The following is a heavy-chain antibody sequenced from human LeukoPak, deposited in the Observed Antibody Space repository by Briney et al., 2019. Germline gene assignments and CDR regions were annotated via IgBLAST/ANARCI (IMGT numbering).Heavy chain of an antibody. CDR3: ARVAEDCSSTSCYAGVDY. Sequence: ASVKVSCKASRYTFTSYGISWVRPAPGQGLECMGWISAYNGNTNYAQKPQGRVTMTTDTSTSTAYMELRTLRSDDTAVYYCARVAEDCSSTSCYAGVDYWGQGTLVTVSS. CDR1: RYTFTSYG. J-gene: IGHJ4*02. V-gene: IGHV1-18*01. CDR2: ISAYNGNT. D-gene: IGHD2-2*01.